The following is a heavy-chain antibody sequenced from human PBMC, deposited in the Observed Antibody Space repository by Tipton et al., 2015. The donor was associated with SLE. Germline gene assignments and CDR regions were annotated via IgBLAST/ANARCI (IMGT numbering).Heavy chain of an antibody. CDR3: ARRDASSDVYFDN. D-gene: IGHD6-6*01. CDR1: GCSITGYY. Sequence: TLSLTCTVHGCSITGYYWNWIRQPAGKGLEWLGYIYYTGNTYYNPSLKSRLTISLDTSKRQFSLMLSSVTAADTAVYYCARRDASSDVYFDNWGQGTLVTVSS. J-gene: IGHJ4*02. CDR2: IYYTGNT. V-gene: IGHV4-59*12.